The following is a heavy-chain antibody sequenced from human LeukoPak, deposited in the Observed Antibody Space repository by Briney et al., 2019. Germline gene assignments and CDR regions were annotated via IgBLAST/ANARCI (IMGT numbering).Heavy chain of an antibody. CDR2: IYYSGST. CDR3: ARHSGGRDSSGEYWYFDL. CDR1: GGSISSYY. D-gene: IGHD3-22*01. V-gene: IGHV4-59*08. Sequence: SSETLSLTCTVSGGSISSYYWSWIRQPPGKGLEWIGYIYYSGSTNYNPSLKSRVTISVDTSKNQFSLKLSSVTAADTAVYYCARHSGGRDSSGEYWYFDLWGRGTLVTVSS. J-gene: IGHJ2*01.